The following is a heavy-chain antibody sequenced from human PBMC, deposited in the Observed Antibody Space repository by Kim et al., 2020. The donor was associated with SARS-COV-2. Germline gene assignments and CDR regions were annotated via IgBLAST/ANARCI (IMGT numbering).Heavy chain of an antibody. CDR3: VRDLREFDS. Sequence: GGSLRLSCAGSGFTFNKFWFHWVRQAPGKGLVWVARINQSGSTTNYADSVKGRFTISRDNAENTVNLQMDSLRDEDTAVYYCVRDLREFDSWGQGTLVTVSS. CDR1: GFTFNKFW. CDR2: INQSGSTT. V-gene: IGHV3-74*01. J-gene: IGHJ4*02.